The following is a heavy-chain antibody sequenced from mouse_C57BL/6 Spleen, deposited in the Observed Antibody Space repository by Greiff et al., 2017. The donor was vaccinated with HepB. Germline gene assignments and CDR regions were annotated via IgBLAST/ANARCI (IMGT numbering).Heavy chain of an antibody. CDR3: AKNQATVVATDYAMDY. Sequence: QVQLQQSGPGLVQPSQSLSITCTVSGFSFTSYGVHWVRQSPGKGLEWLGVIWRGGSTDYNAAFMSRLSITKDNSKSQVFFKMNSLQADDTAIYYCAKNQATVVATDYAMDYWGQGTSVTVSS. D-gene: IGHD1-1*01. V-gene: IGHV2-5*01. CDR2: IWRGGST. J-gene: IGHJ4*01. CDR1: GFSFTSYG.